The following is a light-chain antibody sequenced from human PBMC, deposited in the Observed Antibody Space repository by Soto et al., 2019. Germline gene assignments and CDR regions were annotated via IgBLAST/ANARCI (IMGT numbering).Light chain of an antibody. CDR3: QQYDTYPWT. CDR2: DAS. J-gene: IGKJ1*01. V-gene: IGKV1-5*01. Sequence: QRTQSPSTLSASVADRVTITCLASQSISSWLAWYQQKPGKAPKLLIYDASSLESGVPSRFSGSGSGTEFTLTLSSLQPDDFATYYCQQYDTYPWTFGQGTKVDIK. CDR1: QSISSW.